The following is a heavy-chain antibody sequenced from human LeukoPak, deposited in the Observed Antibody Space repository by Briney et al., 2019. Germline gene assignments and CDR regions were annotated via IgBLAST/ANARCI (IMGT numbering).Heavy chain of an antibody. Sequence: GGSLRLSCAASGFTFSNYWMSWVRQAPGKGLEWVANIRQDGGVKNYVDSVKGRFTISRDNAKNLLYLQMNSLRAEDTAVYYCVRDLDWGQGTLVTVSS. J-gene: IGHJ4*02. CDR2: IRQDGGVK. CDR3: VRDLD. V-gene: IGHV3-7*01. CDR1: GFTFSNYW.